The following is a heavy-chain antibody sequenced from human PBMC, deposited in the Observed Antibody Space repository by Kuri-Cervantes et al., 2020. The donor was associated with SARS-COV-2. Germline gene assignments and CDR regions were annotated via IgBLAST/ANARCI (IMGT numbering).Heavy chain of an antibody. J-gene: IGHJ4*02. Sequence: SVKVSCKASGYTFSSYAISWVRQAPGQGLEWMGRIIPILGIANYAQKFQGRVTITADKSTSTAYMELSSLRSEDTAVYYCARDQRREMAPHFDYWGQGTLVTVSS. V-gene: IGHV1-69*04. CDR1: GYTFSSYA. D-gene: IGHD5-24*01. CDR2: IIPILGIA. CDR3: ARDQRREMAPHFDY.